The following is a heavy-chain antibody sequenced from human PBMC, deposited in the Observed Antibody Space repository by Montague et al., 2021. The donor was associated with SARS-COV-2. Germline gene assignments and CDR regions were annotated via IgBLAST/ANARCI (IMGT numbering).Heavy chain of an antibody. CDR3: ARATRSIVVLNWFDP. J-gene: IGHJ5*02. CDR1: GGSISSGGYY. Sequence: TLSLTCTVSGGSISSGGYYWSWIRQHPGKGLEWIGYIYYSGSTYYNPSLKSRVTISVDTSKNQFFLKLSSVTAADTAVYYCARATRSIVVLNWFDPRGQGTLVTVSS. D-gene: IGHD3-22*01. V-gene: IGHV4-31*03. CDR2: IYYSGST.